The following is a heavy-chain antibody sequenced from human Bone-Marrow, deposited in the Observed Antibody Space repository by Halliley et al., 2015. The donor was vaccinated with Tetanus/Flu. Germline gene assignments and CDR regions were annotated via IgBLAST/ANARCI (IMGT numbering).Heavy chain of an antibody. J-gene: IGHJ1*01. CDR1: GCSISSGSYY. CDR2: SYNSGTA. Sequence: LRLSCTVSGCSISSGSYYWSWNRQPQGKGLEWIGYSYNSGTAFYSPSLRSRVTISVDTSKNQFSLNLSSVTAADTAVYYCARGLSSGWYPYFPYWGQGPLVPVSS. D-gene: IGHD6-19*01. V-gene: IGHV4-61*01. CDR3: ARGLSSGWYPYFPY.